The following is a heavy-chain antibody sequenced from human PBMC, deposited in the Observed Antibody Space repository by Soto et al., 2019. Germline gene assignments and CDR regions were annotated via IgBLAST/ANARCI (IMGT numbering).Heavy chain of an antibody. D-gene: IGHD3-3*01. CDR2: ISYDGSNK. CDR1: GFTFSSYG. J-gene: IGHJ5*02. Sequence: PGGSLRLSCAASGFTFSSYGMHWVRQAPGKGLEWVAVISYDGSNKYYADSVKGRFTISRDNSKNTLYLQMNSLRAEDTAVYYCANVSLEWVLGNCFAPWGQGTLVT. CDR3: ANVSLEWVLGNCFAP. V-gene: IGHV3-30*18.